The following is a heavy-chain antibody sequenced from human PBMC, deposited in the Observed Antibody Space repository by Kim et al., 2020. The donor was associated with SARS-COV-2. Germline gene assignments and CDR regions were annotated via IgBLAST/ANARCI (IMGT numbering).Heavy chain of an antibody. V-gene: IGHV1-18*01. D-gene: IGHD5-18*01. CDR1: GYTFTSYG. CDR3: ARDLRSGYSYGYHYYYGMDV. CDR2: ISAYNGNT. J-gene: IGHJ6*02. Sequence: ASVKVYCKASGYTFTSYGISWVRQAPGQGLEWMGWISAYNGNTNYAQKLQGRVTMTTDTSTSTAYMELRSLRSDDTAVYYCARDLRSGYSYGYHYYYGMDVWGQGTTVTVSS.